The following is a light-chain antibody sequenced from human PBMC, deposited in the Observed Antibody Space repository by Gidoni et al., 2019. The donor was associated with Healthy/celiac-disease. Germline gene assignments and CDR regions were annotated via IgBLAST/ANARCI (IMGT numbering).Light chain of an antibody. J-gene: IGKJ4*01. CDR2: AAS. CDR3: QQSYSTPLT. V-gene: IGKV1-39*01. Sequence: DIQMTLSPSSRSASVGDRVTITCRASQSISSYFNWYQQKPAKAPKLLIYAASSLQSGVPSRFSGSGSGTDFTLTISSLQPEDFATYYCQQSYSTPLTFGGGTKVEIK. CDR1: QSISSY.